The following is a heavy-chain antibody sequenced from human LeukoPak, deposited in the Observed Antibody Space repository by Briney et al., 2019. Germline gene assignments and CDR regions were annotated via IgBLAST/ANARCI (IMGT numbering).Heavy chain of an antibody. D-gene: IGHD6-19*01. CDR3: ARGPRAVAGFDY. CDR1: GFTFSSYE. J-gene: IGHJ4*02. Sequence: GGSLRLSCAASGFTFSSYEMNWVRQAPGKGLEWVSYISSSGSTIYYADSVKVRFTISRDNAKNSLYLQMNSLRAEDTAVYYCARGPRAVAGFDYWGQGTLVTVSS. CDR2: ISSSGSTI. V-gene: IGHV3-48*03.